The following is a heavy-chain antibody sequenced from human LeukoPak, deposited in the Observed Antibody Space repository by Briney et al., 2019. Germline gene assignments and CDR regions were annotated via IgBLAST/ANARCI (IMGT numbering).Heavy chain of an antibody. CDR1: GFTFDDYA. Sequence: GGSLRLSCAASGFTFDDYAMHWVRQAPGKGLEWVSLITWDGGTTYYADSVEGRFTISRDNSKNSLYLQMNSLRAEDTALYYCAKDMTGRGVWAKRGLDYWGQGTLVTVSS. D-gene: IGHD6-13*01. CDR2: ITWDGGTT. V-gene: IGHV3-43D*03. CDR3: AKDMTGRGVWAKRGLDY. J-gene: IGHJ4*02.